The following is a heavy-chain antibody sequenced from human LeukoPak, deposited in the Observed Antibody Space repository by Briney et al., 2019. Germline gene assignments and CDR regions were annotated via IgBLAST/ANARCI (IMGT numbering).Heavy chain of an antibody. J-gene: IGHJ6*03. Sequence: SVKVSCKASGGTFSSYAISWVRQAPGQGLEWMGGIIPIFGTANYAQKFQGRATITADESTSTAYMELSSLRSEDTAAYYCARTVVRFLEWSPVDYYYMDVWGKGTTVTVSS. CDR3: ARTVVRFLEWSPVDYYYMDV. CDR2: IIPIFGTA. V-gene: IGHV1-69*13. D-gene: IGHD3-3*01. CDR1: GGTFSSYA.